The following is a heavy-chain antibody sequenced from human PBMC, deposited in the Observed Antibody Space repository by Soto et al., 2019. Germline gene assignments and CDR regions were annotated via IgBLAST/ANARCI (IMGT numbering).Heavy chain of an antibody. V-gene: IGHV4-31*02. J-gene: IGHJ4*02. Sequence: SDPLPLTWTVSGGTVSSCGYCLTWIRQHPGKGLEWIGYIYYSGNTFYNPSLKSRVTISVDTSKNQFSLKLSSVTAADTAVYYCARKKGYSYGPHYFDYWGQGTRVTVSS. D-gene: IGHD5-18*01. CDR2: IYYSGNT. CDR3: ARKKGYSYGPHYFDY. CDR1: GGTVSSCGYC.